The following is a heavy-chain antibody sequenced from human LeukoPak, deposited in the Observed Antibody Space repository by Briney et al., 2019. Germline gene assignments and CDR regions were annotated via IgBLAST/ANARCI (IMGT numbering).Heavy chain of an antibody. V-gene: IGHV4-34*01. CDR1: GGSFSGYY. D-gene: IGHD3-3*01. J-gene: IGHJ3*02. CDR3: ARGFLPSPTIFGVAFVAFDI. CDR2: INHSGST. Sequence: PSETLSLTCAVYGGSFSGYYWSWIRQPPGKGLEWIGEINHSGSTNYNPSLKSRVTISVDTSKNQFSLKLSSVTAADTAVYYCARGFLPSPTIFGVAFVAFDIWGQGTMVTVSS.